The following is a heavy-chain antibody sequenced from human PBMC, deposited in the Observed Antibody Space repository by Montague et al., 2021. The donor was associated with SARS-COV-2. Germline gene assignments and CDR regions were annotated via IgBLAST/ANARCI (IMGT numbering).Heavy chain of an antibody. V-gene: IGHV4-31*03. Sequence: TLSLTCTVSGGSITSGAYYWSWIRQHPGKGLEWIGYIYYSGRTFLNPSLKSRVTISVDTSNNQFSLKVTSVTAADTAVYYCAREWGRGGDRYWYFDLWGRGTLVTGSS. D-gene: IGHD2-21*02. J-gene: IGHJ2*01. CDR1: GGSITSGAYY. CDR3: AREWGRGGDRYWYFDL. CDR2: IYYSGRT.